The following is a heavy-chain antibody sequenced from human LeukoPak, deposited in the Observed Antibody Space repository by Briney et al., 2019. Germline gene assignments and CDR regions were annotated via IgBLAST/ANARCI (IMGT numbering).Heavy chain of an antibody. V-gene: IGHV1-2*02. Sequence: ASVKVSCKASGYTFTGYYMHWVRQAPGQGLEWMGWINPNSGGTNYVQKFQGRVTMTRDTSISTAYMELSRLRSDDTAVYYCARITIFGVAISRAFDIWGQGTMVTVSS. CDR3: ARITIFGVAISRAFDI. CDR1: GYTFTGYY. CDR2: INPNSGGT. D-gene: IGHD3-3*01. J-gene: IGHJ3*02.